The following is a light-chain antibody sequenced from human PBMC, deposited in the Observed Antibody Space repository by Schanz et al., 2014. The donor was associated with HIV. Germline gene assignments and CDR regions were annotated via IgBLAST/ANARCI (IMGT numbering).Light chain of an antibody. J-gene: IGKJ4*01. CDR3: QQYGTSLT. V-gene: IGKV3-20*01. CDR2: GAS. CDR1: QSVRTN. Sequence: EIVLTQSPGTLSLSSGERATLSCRASQSVRTNLAWYQQKRGQAPRLLIYGASSRATGIPDRFSGSGSGTDFTLTISRLEPEDFAVYYCQQYGTSLTFGGGTKVENK.